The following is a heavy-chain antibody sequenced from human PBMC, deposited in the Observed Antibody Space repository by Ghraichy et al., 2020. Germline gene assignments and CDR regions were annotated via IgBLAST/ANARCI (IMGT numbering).Heavy chain of an antibody. V-gene: IGHV3-30*18. CDR3: AKVGTTVTTSGDY. J-gene: IGHJ4*02. CDR1: GFTFSSYG. CDR2: ISYDGSNK. Sequence: GGSLRLSCAASGFTFSSYGMHWVRQAPGKGLEWVAVISYDGSNKYYADSVKGRFTISRDNSKNTLYLQMNSLRAEDTAVYYCAKVGTTVTTSGDYWGQGTLVTVSS. D-gene: IGHD4-17*01.